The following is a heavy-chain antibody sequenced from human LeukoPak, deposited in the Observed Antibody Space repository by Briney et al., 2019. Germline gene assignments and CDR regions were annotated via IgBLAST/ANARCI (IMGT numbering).Heavy chain of an antibody. CDR1: GFTFGDYA. V-gene: IGHV3-49*04. Sequence: GGSLRLSCTASGFTFGDYAMSWVRQAPGKGLEWVGFIRSKAYGGTTEYAASVKGRFTITRDDSKSIAYLQMNSLKTEDTAVYYCTRGLAPTPSYYYYGTDVWGQGTTVTVSS. CDR2: IRSKAYGGTT. CDR3: TRGLAPTPSYYYYGTDV. J-gene: IGHJ6*02.